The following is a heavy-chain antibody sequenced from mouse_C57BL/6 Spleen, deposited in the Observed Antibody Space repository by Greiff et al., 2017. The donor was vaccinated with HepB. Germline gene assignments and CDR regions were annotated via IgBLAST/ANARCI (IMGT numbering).Heavy chain of an antibody. V-gene: IGHV5-6*01. D-gene: IGHD2-4*01. J-gene: IGHJ4*01. CDR1: GFTFSSYG. CDR3: ARHDYDNAMDY. CDR2: ISSGGSYT. Sequence: DVQLVESGGDLVKPGGFLKLSCAASGFTFSSYGMSWVRQTPDKRLEWVATISSGGSYTYYPDSVKGRFTISRDNAKNTLYLQMSSLKSEDTAMYYCARHDYDNAMDYWGQGTSVTVSS.